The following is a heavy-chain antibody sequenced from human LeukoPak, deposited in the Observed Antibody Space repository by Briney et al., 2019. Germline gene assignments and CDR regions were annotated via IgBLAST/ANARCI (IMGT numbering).Heavy chain of an antibody. V-gene: IGHV1-18*01. Sequence: ASVTVSYKASGYTFTNYDITWVRQAPGQGLEGMGWISTYNGNTDYAQNLRGRVTMTTDTSTSTAYMELRSLTSDDTAVYYCARDARRFEYWGQGTLLTLSS. CDR2: ISTYNGNT. CDR1: GYTFTNYD. J-gene: IGHJ4*02. CDR3: ARDARRFEY.